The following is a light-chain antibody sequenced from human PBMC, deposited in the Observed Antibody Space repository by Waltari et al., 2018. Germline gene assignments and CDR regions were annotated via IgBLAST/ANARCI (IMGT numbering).Light chain of an antibody. CDR2: DVT. Sequence: QSALTQPASVSGSPGQSITISCTGTSSDVGSYNYVSWYQQHPGTAPKLMIYDVTKRPSGVSNRFSGSKSGNTASLTISGLQAEDEADYYCSSYTSSSTWVFGGGTKLTVL. V-gene: IGLV2-14*01. J-gene: IGLJ3*02. CDR1: SSDVGSYNY. CDR3: SSYTSSSTWV.